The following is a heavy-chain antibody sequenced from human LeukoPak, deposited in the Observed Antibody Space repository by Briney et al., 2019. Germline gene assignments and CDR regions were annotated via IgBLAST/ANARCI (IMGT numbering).Heavy chain of an antibody. J-gene: IGHJ4*02. V-gene: IGHV3-21*01. CDR1: GFTFSSYS. Sequence: GGSLRVSCAASGFTFSSYSMNWVRQAPGKGLEWVSSISRSSNYIYYADSVKGRFTISRDNAKNSLYLQINSLRVEDTSVYYCARGENNYGYYYFDYWGQGTLVTVSS. CDR2: ISRSSNYI. CDR3: ARGENNYGYYYFDY. D-gene: IGHD5-24*01.